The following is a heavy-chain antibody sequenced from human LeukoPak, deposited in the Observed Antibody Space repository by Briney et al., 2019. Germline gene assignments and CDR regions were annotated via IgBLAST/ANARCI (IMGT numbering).Heavy chain of an antibody. CDR1: GGSISSGGYY. J-gene: IGHJ5*02. CDR3: ARAPGYCSSTSCYTRSGNNWFDP. V-gene: IGHV4-31*03. CDR2: IYYSGST. D-gene: IGHD2-2*02. Sequence: SETLSLTCTVSGGSISSGGYYWSWIRQHPGKGLEWIGYIYYSGSTYYNPSLKSRVTISVDTSKNQFSLKLSSVTAADTGVYYCARAPGYCSSTSCYTRSGNNWFDPWGQGTLVTVSS.